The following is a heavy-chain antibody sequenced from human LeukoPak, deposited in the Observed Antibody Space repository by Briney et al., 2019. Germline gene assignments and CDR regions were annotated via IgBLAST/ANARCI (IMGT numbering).Heavy chain of an antibody. CDR2: IYSGGNT. CDR1: GFSVSNTY. J-gene: IGHJ4*02. CDR3: ARVQYYYDSSGYYVYYFDY. V-gene: IGHV3-53*01. Sequence: GGSLRLSCAASGFSVSNTYMSWVRQAPGKGLEWVSIIYSGGNTYYADSVKGRFTISRDNSKNTLYLQMNRQRPEDTAVYYCARVQYYYDSSGYYVYYFDYWGQGTLVTVSS. D-gene: IGHD3-22*01.